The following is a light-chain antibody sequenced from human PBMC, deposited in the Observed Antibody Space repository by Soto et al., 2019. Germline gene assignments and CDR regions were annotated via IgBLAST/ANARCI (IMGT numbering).Light chain of an antibody. CDR1: QDISNY. Sequence: DIQLTQSPSFLSASVGDRVTITCRASQDISNYLVWYQQKPGKAPKPLIYAASTLQSGVPSRFSGSGSGTEFPLTISSLQPEDFATYYCQHLNSYPLTFGPGTNVHIK. J-gene: IGKJ3*01. V-gene: IGKV1-9*01. CDR3: QHLNSYPLT. CDR2: AAS.